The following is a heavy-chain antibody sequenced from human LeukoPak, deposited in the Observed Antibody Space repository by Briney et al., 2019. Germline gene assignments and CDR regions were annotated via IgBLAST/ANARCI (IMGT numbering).Heavy chain of an antibody. CDR1: GGSISSGGYS. V-gene: IGHV4-30-2*01. J-gene: IGHJ3*02. D-gene: IGHD4-17*01. CDR3: ARLYGDYVGAFDI. Sequence: SETLSLTCTVSGGSISSGGYSWSWIRQPPGKGLEWIGYIYHGGSTYYNPSLKSRVTISVDRSKNQFSLKLSSVTAADMAVYYCARLYGDYVGAFDIWGQGTMVTVSS. CDR2: IYHGGST.